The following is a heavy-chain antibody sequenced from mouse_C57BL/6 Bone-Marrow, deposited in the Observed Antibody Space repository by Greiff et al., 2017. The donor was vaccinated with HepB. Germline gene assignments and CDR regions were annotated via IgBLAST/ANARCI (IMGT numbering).Heavy chain of an antibody. D-gene: IGHD2-4*01. CDR2: IYPSDSET. Sequence: VQLQQPGAELVRPGSSVKLSCKASGYTFTSYWMDWVKQRPGQGLEWIGNIYPSDSETHYNQKFKDKSTLTVDKSTSTAYMQLSSLTSDDSAVYYCARSMSTRYFDYWGQGTTLTVSS. CDR3: ARSMSTRYFDY. V-gene: IGHV1-61*01. J-gene: IGHJ2*01. CDR1: GYTFTSYW.